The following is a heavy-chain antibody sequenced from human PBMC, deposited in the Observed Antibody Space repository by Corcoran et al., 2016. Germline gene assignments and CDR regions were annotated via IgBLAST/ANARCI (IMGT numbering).Heavy chain of an antibody. CDR2: INPSGGST. CDR3: SGGAGGYYSYYYYTMDV. D-gene: IGHD3-3*01. CDR1: GYSFTSYY. Sequence: QVQLVQSGAEVKKPGASVKVSCKASGYSFTSYYMHWVRQAPGQGLEWMGIINPSGGSTSYAQKFQGRVTMTRDTSTSTVYMDLSSLRSEDTAVYYCSGGAGGYYSYYYYTMDVWGQGTTVTVSS. V-gene: IGHV1-46*01. J-gene: IGHJ6*02.